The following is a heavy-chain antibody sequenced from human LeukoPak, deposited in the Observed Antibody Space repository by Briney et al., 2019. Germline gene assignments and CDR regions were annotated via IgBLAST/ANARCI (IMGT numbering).Heavy chain of an antibody. J-gene: IGHJ4*02. CDR3: ARYSSGWYYFDY. Sequence: GASVKVSYKASGGTFSSYAISWVRQAPGQGLEWMGGIIPIFGTANYAQKFQGRVTITTDESTSTAYMELSSLRSEDTAVYYCARYSSGWYYFDYWGQGTLVTVSS. CDR2: IIPIFGTA. D-gene: IGHD6-19*01. V-gene: IGHV1-69*05. CDR1: GGTFSSYA.